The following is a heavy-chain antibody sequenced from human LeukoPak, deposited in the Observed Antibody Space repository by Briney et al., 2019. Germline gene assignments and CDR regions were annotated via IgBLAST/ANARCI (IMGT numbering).Heavy chain of an antibody. Sequence: GGSLRLSCAASGFSFSNYGMHWVRQAPGKGLEWVAFIRYDGSKKYYADSVKGRFTISRDKSKNTLSLQMNSLRAEDTAEYYCAKDFSVKWELLIGHWGQGXLVTV. D-gene: IGHD1-26*01. CDR3: AKDFSVKWELLIGH. CDR2: IRYDGSKK. J-gene: IGHJ4*02. V-gene: IGHV3-30*02. CDR1: GFSFSNYG.